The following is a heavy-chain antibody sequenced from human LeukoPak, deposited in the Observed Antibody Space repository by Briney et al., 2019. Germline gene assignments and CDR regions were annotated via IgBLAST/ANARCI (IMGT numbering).Heavy chain of an antibody. CDR3: ARHVAQYGTVFPFDY. D-gene: IGHD3-10*01. CDR1: GYDFTTYW. J-gene: IGHJ4*02. Sequence: GESLKISCKGFGYDFTTYWIGWVRQLPGKGLEWMGVIYPGDSDTRYNPSIQGQVTISADKSTTTIYLQWGSLKASDTAMYFCARHVAQYGTVFPFDYWGQGTLVTVSP. V-gene: IGHV5-51*01. CDR2: IYPGDSDT.